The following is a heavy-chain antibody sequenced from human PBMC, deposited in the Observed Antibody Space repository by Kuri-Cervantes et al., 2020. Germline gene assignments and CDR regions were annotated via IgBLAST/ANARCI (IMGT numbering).Heavy chain of an antibody. D-gene: IGHD1-7*01. V-gene: IGHV4-39*07. J-gene: IGHJ5*02. CDR1: GDSISTDTYH. CDR3: ATGWELRA. CDR2: INHSGST. Sequence: SETLSLTCTVSGDSISTDTYHWSWVRQPPGKGLEWIGEINHSGSTNYNPSLKSRVTISVDTSKNQFSLKLSSVTAADTAVYYCATGWELRAWGQGTLVTVSS.